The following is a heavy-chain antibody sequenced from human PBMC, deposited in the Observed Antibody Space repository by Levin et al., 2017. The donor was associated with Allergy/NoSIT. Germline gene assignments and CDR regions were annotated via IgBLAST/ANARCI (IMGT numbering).Heavy chain of an antibody. V-gene: IGHV3-23*01. Sequence: GGSLRLSCAASGFTFSSYAMSWVRQAPGKGLEWVSAISGSGGSTYYADSVKGRFTISRDNSKNTLYLQMNSLRAEDTAVYYCAKDHKIADSSGPPTKYYYYGMDVWGQGTTVTVSS. CDR1: GFTFSSYA. CDR3: AKDHKIADSSGPPTKYYYYGMDV. J-gene: IGHJ6*02. CDR2: ISGSGGST. D-gene: IGHD3-22*01.